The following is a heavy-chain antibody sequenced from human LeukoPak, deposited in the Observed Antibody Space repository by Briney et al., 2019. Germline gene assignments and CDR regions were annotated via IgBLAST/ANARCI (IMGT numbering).Heavy chain of an antibody. Sequence: PSETLSLTCTVSGGSISSFYWSWIRQPPGKGLEWIGYIYYSGSTNYNPSLKSRVTISVDTSKNQFSLKLSSVTAADTAVYYCARLKDWSGGGSDAFDIWGQGTMVTVSS. V-gene: IGHV4-59*08. D-gene: IGHD2-15*01. CDR2: IYYSGST. CDR3: ARLKDWSGGGSDAFDI. CDR1: GGSISSFY. J-gene: IGHJ3*02.